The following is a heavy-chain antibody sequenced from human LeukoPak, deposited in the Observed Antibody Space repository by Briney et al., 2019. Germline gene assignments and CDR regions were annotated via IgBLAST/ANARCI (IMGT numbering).Heavy chain of an antibody. Sequence: PSETLSLTCTVSGDSVSSSSCFWGWIRQPPGKGLEWIGSISYSGSTYYNPSLKSRVTMPVDTSKNQFSLRLNSVTAADTAVYYCAKAPFSRVYSYGFNALDMWAQGTLVTVSS. CDR2: ISYSGST. V-gene: IGHV4-39*01. CDR1: GDSVSSSSCF. D-gene: IGHD5-18*01. J-gene: IGHJ3*02. CDR3: AKAPFSRVYSYGFNALDM.